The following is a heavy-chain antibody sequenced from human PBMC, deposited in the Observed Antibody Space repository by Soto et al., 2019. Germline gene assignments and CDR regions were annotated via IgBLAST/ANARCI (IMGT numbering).Heavy chain of an antibody. D-gene: IGHD6-13*01. CDR1: GYTFTGYY. V-gene: IGHV1-2*04. J-gene: IGHJ5*02. CDR3: ARLNSRYFCFDP. CDR2: INPNSGGT. Sequence: QVQLVQSGAEVKKPGASVKVSCKASGYTFTGYYMHWVRQAPGQGLEWMGWINPNSGGTNYAQKCQGWVTMTRDTSISTAYMELSRLRSDDTAVYYCARLNSRYFCFDPWGQGPLVTVSS.